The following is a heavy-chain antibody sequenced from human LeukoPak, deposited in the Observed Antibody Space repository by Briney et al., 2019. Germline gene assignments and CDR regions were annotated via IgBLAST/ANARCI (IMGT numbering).Heavy chain of an antibody. V-gene: IGHV5-51*01. CDR2: IYPGDSDT. CDR1: GYSFTSYW. Sequence: GESLKICCKGSGYSFTSYWIGCVRQLPGKGLEWMGIIYPGDSDTRYSPSFQGQVTISADKSISTAYMQWSSLKAPDTAMYYCARLGQVDDLDYWGQGTLVTVSS. CDR3: ARLGQVDDLDY. D-gene: IGHD5-12*01. J-gene: IGHJ4*02.